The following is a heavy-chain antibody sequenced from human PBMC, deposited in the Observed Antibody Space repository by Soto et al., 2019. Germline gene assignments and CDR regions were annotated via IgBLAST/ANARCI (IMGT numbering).Heavy chain of an antibody. CDR2: IYHSGSP. CDR1: GASKNNYY. Sequence: SETRSLTCTVSGASKNNYYCTWIRQPPGNKLQWLGEIYHSGSPNYNPSLKNRLTISVDTSKTQFSLKLSSVTAADTAVYYCAYSYTSKWSNSAFWVKVTPVTVSS. D-gene: IGHD6-13*01. V-gene: IGHV4-59*01. CDR3: AYSYTSKWSNSAF. J-gene: IGHJ4*02.